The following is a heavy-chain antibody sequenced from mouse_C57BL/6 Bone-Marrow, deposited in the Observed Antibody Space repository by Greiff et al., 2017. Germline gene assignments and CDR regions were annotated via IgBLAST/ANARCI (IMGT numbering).Heavy chain of an antibody. J-gene: IGHJ3*01. V-gene: IGHV2-9-1*01. CDR2: IWTGGGT. Sequence: VQRVESGPGLVAPSQSLSITCTVSGFSLTSYAISWVRQPPGKGLEWLGVIWTGGGTNYNSARKSRLSISKDNSKSHVFLKMNSLQTDDTARYYCATYYSDAWFAYWGQGTLVTVSA. D-gene: IGHD2-12*01. CDR1: GFSLTSYA. CDR3: ATYYSDAWFAY.